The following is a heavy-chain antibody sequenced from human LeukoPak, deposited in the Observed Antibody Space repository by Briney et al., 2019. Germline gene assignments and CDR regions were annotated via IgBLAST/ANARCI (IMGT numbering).Heavy chain of an antibody. Sequence: SVKVSCKASGGTFSSYAISWVRQAPGQGLEWMGGIIPIFGTANYAQKLQGRVTMTTDTSTSTAYMELRSLRSDDTAVYYCATLMGALDYWGQGTLVTVSS. J-gene: IGHJ4*02. V-gene: IGHV1-69*05. CDR3: ATLMGALDY. D-gene: IGHD1-26*01. CDR2: IIPIFGTA. CDR1: GGTFSSYA.